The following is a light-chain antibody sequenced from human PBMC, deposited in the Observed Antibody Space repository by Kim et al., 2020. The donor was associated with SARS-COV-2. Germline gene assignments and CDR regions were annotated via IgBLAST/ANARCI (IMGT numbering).Light chain of an antibody. V-gene: IGLV3-21*04. CDR2: YDS. Sequence: SYELTQPPSVSVAPGKTARITCGGNNIGTKGVHWYQQKPGQAPVLVIYYDSDRPSGIPERFSGSNSGNTATLTITRVEAGDEADYYCHVWDSRSDHVVFG. CDR1: NIGTKG. J-gene: IGLJ2*01. CDR3: HVWDSRSDHVV.